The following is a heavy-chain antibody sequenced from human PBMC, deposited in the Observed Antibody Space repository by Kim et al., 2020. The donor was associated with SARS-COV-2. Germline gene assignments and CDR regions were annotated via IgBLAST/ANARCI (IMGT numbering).Heavy chain of an antibody. D-gene: IGHD2-2*01. CDR3: ARVVSCSSTSCYYYFDY. V-gene: IGHV3-21*01. Sequence: GGSLRLSCAASGFTFSSYSMNWVRQAPGKGLEWVSSISSSSSYIYYADSVKGRFTISRDNAKNSLYLQMNSLRAEDTAVYYCARVVSCSSTSCYYYFDYWGQGTLVTVSS. J-gene: IGHJ4*02. CDR2: ISSSSSYI. CDR1: GFTFSSYS.